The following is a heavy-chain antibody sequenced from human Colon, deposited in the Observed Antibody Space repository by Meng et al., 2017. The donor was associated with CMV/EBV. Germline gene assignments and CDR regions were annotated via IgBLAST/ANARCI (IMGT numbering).Heavy chain of an antibody. V-gene: IGHV4-34*01. CDR3: VRDLTGEEDY. CDR2: INTSGRP. J-gene: IGHJ4*02. CDR1: GGSLGRHY. Sequence: LALPCAVCGGSLGRHYWSWLRQSPGKGLEWVGDINTSGRPNYTPSLKSRVTISIDTSRNQFSLNLNSVTAADTAVYYCVRDLTGEEDYWGQGNLVTVSS. D-gene: IGHD7-27*01.